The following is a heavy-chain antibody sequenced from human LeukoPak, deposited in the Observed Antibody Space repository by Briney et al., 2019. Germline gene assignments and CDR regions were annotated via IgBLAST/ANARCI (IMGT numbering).Heavy chain of an antibody. Sequence: SETLSLTCTVSGGSISGSSYYWGWLRQPPGKGLEWIANAYYTGTTYYNPSLKSRVTVSVDTSKNQFSLKLSSVTAADTAVYYCARQDTITTPGVDYWGQGTPVTVSS. V-gene: IGHV4-39*01. J-gene: IGHJ4*02. CDR3: ARQDTITTPGVDY. CDR1: GGSISGSSYY. CDR2: AYYTGTT. D-gene: IGHD3-3*01.